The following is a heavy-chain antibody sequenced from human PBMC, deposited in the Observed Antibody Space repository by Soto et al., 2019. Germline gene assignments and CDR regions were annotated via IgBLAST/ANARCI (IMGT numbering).Heavy chain of an antibody. V-gene: IGHV4-59*08. CDR3: ARQAYSGSYSRGGFDY. J-gene: IGHJ4*02. Sequence: QVQLQELGPGLVKPSETLSLTCTVSGGSISSYYWSWIRQPPGKGLEWIGYIYYSGSTNYNPSLKSRVTISVDTSKNQFSLKLSSVTAADTAVYYCARQAYSGSYSRGGFDYWGQGTLVTVSS. CDR2: IYYSGST. D-gene: IGHD1-26*01. CDR1: GGSISSYY.